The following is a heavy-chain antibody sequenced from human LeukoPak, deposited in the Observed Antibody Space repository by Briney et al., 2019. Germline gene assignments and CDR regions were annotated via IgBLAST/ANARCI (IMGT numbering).Heavy chain of an antibody. Sequence: GGSLRLSCAASGFTFSSYTMNWVRQAPGKGLEWVSSISSSSTYIYYADPVKGRFTISRDNSKNSLYLQMNSPKAEDTAVYYCARTQGYCSSTSCYSYYFDYWGQGTLVTVSS. CDR1: GFTFSSYT. CDR3: ARTQGYCSSTSCYSYYFDY. V-gene: IGHV3-21*01. D-gene: IGHD2-2*01. CDR2: ISSSSTYI. J-gene: IGHJ4*02.